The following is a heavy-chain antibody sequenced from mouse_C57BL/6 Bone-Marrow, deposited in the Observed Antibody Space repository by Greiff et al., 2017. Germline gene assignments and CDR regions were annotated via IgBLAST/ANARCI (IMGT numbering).Heavy chain of an antibody. J-gene: IGHJ3*01. CDR1: GFNIKNTY. D-gene: IGHD1-1*01. CDR3: ARDTTVVATPAWFAY. V-gene: IGHV14-3*01. CDR2: IDPADGNT. Sequence: VQLQQSVAELVRPGASVKLSCTASGFNIKNTYMHWVKQRPEQGLEWIGRIDPADGNTKYAPKFQGKATITADTSSNTAYLQLSSLTSEDTAIDYCARDTTVVATPAWFAYWGQGTLVTVSA.